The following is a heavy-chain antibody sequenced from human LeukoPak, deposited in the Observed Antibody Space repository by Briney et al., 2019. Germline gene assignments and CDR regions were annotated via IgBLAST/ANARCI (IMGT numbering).Heavy chain of an antibody. Sequence: PGGSLRLSCAASGFTFSSYSMNWVRQAPGKGLEWVSVIYSGGSTYYADSVKGRFTISRDNSKNTLYLQMNSLRAEDTAVYYCAKSGLLWFGDPMDVWGQGTTVTVSS. V-gene: IGHV3-23*01. CDR3: AKSGLLWFGDPMDV. J-gene: IGHJ6*02. CDR1: GFTFSSYS. CDR2: IYSGGST. D-gene: IGHD3-10*01.